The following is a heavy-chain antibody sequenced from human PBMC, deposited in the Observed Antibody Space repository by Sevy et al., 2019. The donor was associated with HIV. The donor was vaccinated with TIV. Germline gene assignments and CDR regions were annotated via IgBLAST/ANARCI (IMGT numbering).Heavy chain of an antibody. J-gene: IGHJ4*02. CDR1: GFTFSSYG. Sequence: GGSLRLSCAASGFTFSSYGMHWVRQAPGKGLEWVAVISYDGSNKYYADSVKGRFTISRDNSKNMLYLQMNSLRAEDTAVYYCAKSGLVGATTGDDYWGQGTLVTVSS. V-gene: IGHV3-30*18. CDR2: ISYDGSNK. D-gene: IGHD1-26*01. CDR3: AKSGLVGATTGDDY.